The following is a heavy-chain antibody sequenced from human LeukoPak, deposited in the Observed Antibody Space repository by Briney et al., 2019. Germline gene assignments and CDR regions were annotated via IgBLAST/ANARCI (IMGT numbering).Heavy chain of an antibody. D-gene: IGHD5-18*01. Sequence: GGSLRLSCEASGFTFGSYAMSWVRQAPGKGLEWVSAISGSGVTTHYAGSVKGRFSIPRDNSKNTLYLQMNSLRAEDTAVYYCAKDQSRGGYSYGSDFDYWGQGTLVTVSS. V-gene: IGHV3-23*01. CDR3: AKDQSRGGYSYGSDFDY. J-gene: IGHJ4*02. CDR1: GFTFGSYA. CDR2: ISGSGVTT.